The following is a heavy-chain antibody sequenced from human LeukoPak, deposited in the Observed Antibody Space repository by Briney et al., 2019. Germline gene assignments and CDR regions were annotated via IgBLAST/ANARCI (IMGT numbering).Heavy chain of an antibody. Sequence: ASVKVSCKASGYTFTNYAMHWVRQAPGQRLEWMGWINTVSGNTESSQTFQGRVTITRDTSASTAYMELSSLTSEDTAVFHCARHYGGNSGLDSWGQGTLVTVSS. V-gene: IGHV1-3*04. CDR2: INTVSGNT. CDR3: ARHYGGNSGLDS. CDR1: GYTFTNYA. J-gene: IGHJ4*02. D-gene: IGHD4-23*01.